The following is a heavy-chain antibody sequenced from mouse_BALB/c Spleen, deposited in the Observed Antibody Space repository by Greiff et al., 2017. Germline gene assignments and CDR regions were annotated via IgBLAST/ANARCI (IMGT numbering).Heavy chain of an antibody. CDR1: GFTFSSYT. CDR3: ANSHMITAWFAY. V-gene: IGHV5-9*03. D-gene: IGHD2-4*01. J-gene: IGHJ3*01. CDR2: ISSGGGNT. Sequence: EVKLVESGGGLVKPGGSLKLSCAASGFTFSSYTMSWVRQTPEKRLEWVATISSGGGNTYYPDSVKGRFTISRDNAKNNLYLQMSSLRSVDTDLYYCANSHMITAWFAYWGQGTLVTVSA.